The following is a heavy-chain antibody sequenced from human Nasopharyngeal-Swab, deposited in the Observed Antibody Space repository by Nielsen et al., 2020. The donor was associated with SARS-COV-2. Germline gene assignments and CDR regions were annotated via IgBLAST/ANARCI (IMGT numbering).Heavy chain of an antibody. CDR1: GGPISRYH. D-gene: IGHD4-23*01. CDR3: ARSVQFSEVITVTGFWFDP. CDR2: IHYTGTT. Sequence: SETLSLTCTVSGGPISRYHWSWIRQPPGKGLDWIGYIHYTGTTFYNPALKSRVTISLDTSNKQISLRLNSVTAADTAVYYCARSVQFSEVITVTGFWFDPWGQGTLVSVSS. J-gene: IGHJ5*02. V-gene: IGHV4-59*01.